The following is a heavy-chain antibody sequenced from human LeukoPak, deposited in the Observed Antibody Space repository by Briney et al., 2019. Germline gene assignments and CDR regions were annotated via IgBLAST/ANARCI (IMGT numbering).Heavy chain of an antibody. J-gene: IGHJ4*02. V-gene: IGHV4-59*01. CDR2: IYYSGST. CDR1: GGSLSSYY. CDR3: ARDSTAGTFDY. Sequence: SETLSLTCTVSGGSLSSYYWSWIRQPPGKGLEWIGYIYYSGSTNYNPSLKSRVTISVDTSKNQFSLKLSSVTAADTAVYYCARDSTAGTFDYWGQGTRVTVSS. D-gene: IGHD1-1*01.